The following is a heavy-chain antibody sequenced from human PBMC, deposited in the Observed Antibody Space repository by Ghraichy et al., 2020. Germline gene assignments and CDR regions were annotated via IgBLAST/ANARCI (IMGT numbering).Heavy chain of an antibody. Sequence: SETLSLTCTVSGGSISSYYWSWIRQPPGKGLEWIGYIYYSGSTNYNPSLKSRVTISVDTSKNQFSLKLSSVTAADTAVYYCARAYPDLDYWGQGTLVTVPS. J-gene: IGHJ4*02. V-gene: IGHV4-59*01. CDR3: ARAYPDLDY. CDR1: GGSISSYY. CDR2: IYYSGST. D-gene: IGHD2-2*02.